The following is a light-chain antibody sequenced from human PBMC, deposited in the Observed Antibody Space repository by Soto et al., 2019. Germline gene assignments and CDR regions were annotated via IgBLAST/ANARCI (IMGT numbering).Light chain of an antibody. Sequence: QSALTQPASVSGSPGQSITISCTGTSSDLGGYNYVSWYQQHPGKAPKLIIYDVSSRPSGVSNRFSGSKSGNTASLTISGLQAEDEADYYCSSYTSSSTEVFGTGTKVTVL. CDR1: SSDLGGYNY. J-gene: IGLJ1*01. V-gene: IGLV2-14*01. CDR2: DVS. CDR3: SSYTSSSTEV.